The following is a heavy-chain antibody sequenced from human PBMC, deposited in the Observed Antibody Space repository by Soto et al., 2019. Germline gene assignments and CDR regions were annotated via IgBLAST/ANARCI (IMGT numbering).Heavy chain of an antibody. Sequence: ESGGGLVQPGGSLRLSCAASGFTFSSYWMSWVRQAPGKGLEWVANIKQDGSEKYYVDSVKGRFTISRDNAKNSLYLQMNSLRAEDTAVYYCARDSTLYYGDSYFDYWGQGTLVTVSS. CDR1: GFTFSSYW. D-gene: IGHD4-17*01. CDR3: ARDSTLYYGDSYFDY. CDR2: IKQDGSEK. J-gene: IGHJ4*02. V-gene: IGHV3-7*05.